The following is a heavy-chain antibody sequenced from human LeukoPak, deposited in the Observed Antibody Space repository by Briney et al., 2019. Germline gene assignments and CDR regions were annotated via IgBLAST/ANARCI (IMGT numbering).Heavy chain of an antibody. CDR1: GYIFTSYY. V-gene: IGHV1-46*01. J-gene: IGHJ4*02. Sequence: ASVKVSCKASGYIFTSYYIHWVRQAPGQGLEWMGIINPSGGTTNYAQKLQGRITMTSDTSTSTVYMELSSLRSEDTAVYYCARFAVHRRLAVNGQFGLDYWGQGTRVTVSS. CDR2: INPSGGTT. D-gene: IGHD6-19*01. CDR3: ARFAVHRRLAVNGQFGLDY.